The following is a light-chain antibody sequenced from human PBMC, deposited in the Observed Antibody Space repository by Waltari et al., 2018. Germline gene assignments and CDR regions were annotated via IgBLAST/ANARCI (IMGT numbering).Light chain of an antibody. CDR3: RESYKTPPT. V-gene: IGKV1-39*01. CDR1: QSITTY. J-gene: IGKJ4*01. CDR2: AAS. Sequence: DIQMTQSPSSLSASIGDRVTITCRASQSITTYLNWYQQKPGKAPKLLIYAASSLQSGVPSRFSGSGSGTDFTLTISSLQPEDFATYSCRESYKTPPTFGGGTKVEIK.